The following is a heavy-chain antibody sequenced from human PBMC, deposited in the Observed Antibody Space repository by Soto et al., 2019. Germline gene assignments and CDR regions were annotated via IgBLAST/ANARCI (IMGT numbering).Heavy chain of an antibody. CDR3: ARTAKMVRGVKLGMDV. J-gene: IGHJ6*02. CDR1: GFTFSSSA. V-gene: IGHV3-23*01. D-gene: IGHD3-10*01. Sequence: EEQLLESGGGLVQPGGSLRLSCAASGFTFSSSAMSWVRQAPGKGLEWVSAISGTGANTYYADYVKGRFTVSRDNAENTLYLQLNSLRTEDTAAYYCARTAKMVRGVKLGMDVWGQGTTVTVSS. CDR2: ISGTGANT.